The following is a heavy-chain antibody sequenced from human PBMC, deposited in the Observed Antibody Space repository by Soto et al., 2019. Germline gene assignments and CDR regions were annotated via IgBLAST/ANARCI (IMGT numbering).Heavy chain of an antibody. CDR1: GFAFSRHP. J-gene: IGHJ3*02. V-gene: IGHV3-23*01. CDR3: ARRVIGSARAFDI. Sequence: GESLKISCAASGFAFSRHPMSLVPPAPEKGLEWVAGTRDGGDLTYNADSVRGRFTSSRDNSRNTLYLQMNSLSAEDAAVYYCARRVIGSARAFDIWGQGTMVTVSS. D-gene: IGHD2-21*01. CDR2: TRDGGDLT.